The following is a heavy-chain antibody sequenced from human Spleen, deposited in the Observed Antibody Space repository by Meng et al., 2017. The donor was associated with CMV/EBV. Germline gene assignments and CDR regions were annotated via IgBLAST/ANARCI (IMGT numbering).Heavy chain of an antibody. V-gene: IGHV3-21*04. CDR1: GFTFSTYT. D-gene: IGHD1-1*01. Sequence: GGSLRLSCAASGFTFSTYTMNWVRQAPGKGLEWVSSITTRSSYIYYADSVKGRFTISRDNSKNTLYLQMNSLRAEDTAVYYCAGNTFNWNDEDYWGQGTLVTVSS. J-gene: IGHJ4*02. CDR2: ITTRSSYI. CDR3: AGNTFNWNDEDY.